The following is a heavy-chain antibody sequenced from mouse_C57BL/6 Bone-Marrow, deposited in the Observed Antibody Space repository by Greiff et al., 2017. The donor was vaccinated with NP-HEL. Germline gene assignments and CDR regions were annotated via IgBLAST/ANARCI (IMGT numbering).Heavy chain of an antibody. CDR1: GYTFTSYG. Sequence: QVQLQQSGAELARPGASVKLSCKASGYTFTSYGISWVKQRTGQGLEWIGEIYPRSGSTYYNEKFKGKATLTADKSSSTAYMELRSLTSEDSAVYFCARSSGRFAYWGQGTLVTVSA. V-gene: IGHV1-81*01. J-gene: IGHJ3*01. D-gene: IGHD3-2*02. CDR3: ARSSGRFAY. CDR2: IYPRSGST.